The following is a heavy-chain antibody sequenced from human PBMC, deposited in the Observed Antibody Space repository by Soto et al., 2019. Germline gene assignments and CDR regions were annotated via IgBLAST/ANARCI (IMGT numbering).Heavy chain of an antibody. J-gene: IGHJ6*03. CDR2: ISSSSSTI. D-gene: IGHD3-3*01. V-gene: IGHV3-48*01. CDR1: GFTFSSYS. CDR3: ARDSITIFGVVIKHYYYMDV. Sequence: PGGSLRLSCAASGFTFSSYSMNWVRQAPGKGLEWVSYISSSSSTIYYADSVKGRFTISRDNAKNSLYLQMNSLRAEDTAVYYCARDSITIFGVVIKHYYYMDVWGKGTTVTVSS.